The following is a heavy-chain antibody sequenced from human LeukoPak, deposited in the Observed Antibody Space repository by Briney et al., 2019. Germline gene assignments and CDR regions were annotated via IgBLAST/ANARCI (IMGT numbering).Heavy chain of an antibody. CDR3: AKDGVHCSGGSCYERFDY. V-gene: IGHV3-23*01. J-gene: IGHJ4*02. D-gene: IGHD2-15*01. CDR1: GFTFSSYA. Sequence: GGSLKLSCAASGFTFSSYAMSWVRQAPGKGLEWVSAISGSGGSTYYADSVKGRFTISRDNSKNTLYLQMNSLRAEDTAVYYCAKDGVHCSGGSCYERFDYWGQGTLVTVSS. CDR2: ISGSGGST.